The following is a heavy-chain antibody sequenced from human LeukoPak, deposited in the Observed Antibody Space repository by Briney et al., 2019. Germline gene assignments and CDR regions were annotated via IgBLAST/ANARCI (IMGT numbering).Heavy chain of an antibody. CDR2: ISGSGGST. J-gene: IGHJ6*02. CDR3: AGVGSDFWSGYYIYYYYYGMDV. D-gene: IGHD3-3*01. Sequence: GGSLRLSCAASGFTFSDYYMSWIRQAPGKGLEWASAISGSGGSTYYADSVKGRFTISRDNSKNTLYLQMNSLRAEDTAVYYCAGVGSDFWSGYYIYYYYYGMDVWGQGTTVTVSS. V-gene: IGHV3-23*01. CDR1: GFTFSDYY.